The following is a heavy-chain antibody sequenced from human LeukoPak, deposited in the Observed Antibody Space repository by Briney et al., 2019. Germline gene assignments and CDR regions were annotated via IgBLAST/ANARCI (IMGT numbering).Heavy chain of an antibody. CDR2: INHSGST. D-gene: IGHD6-19*01. Sequence: SETLSLTCAVYGGSFSGYYWSWIRQPPGKGLGWIGEINHSGSTNYNPSLTSRVTILVDTSKNQFSLKLTSVTAADTAVYYCARTFRNSGWGIDYWGQGTQATVSS. V-gene: IGHV4-34*01. J-gene: IGHJ4*02. CDR1: GGSFSGYY. CDR3: ARTFRNSGWGIDY.